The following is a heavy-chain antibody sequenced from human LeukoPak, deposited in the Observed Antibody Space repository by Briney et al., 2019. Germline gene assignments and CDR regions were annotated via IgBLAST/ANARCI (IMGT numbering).Heavy chain of an antibody. Sequence: GESLKISCKGSGYSFTSYWIGWVRHMPGKGLEWMGIIYPGDSDTRYSPSFQGQVTISADKSISTAYLQWSSLKASDTAMYYCARRVLGARGYDAFDIWGQGTMVTVSS. D-gene: IGHD1-26*01. J-gene: IGHJ3*02. CDR2: IYPGDSDT. V-gene: IGHV5-51*01. CDR3: ARRVLGARGYDAFDI. CDR1: GYSFTSYW.